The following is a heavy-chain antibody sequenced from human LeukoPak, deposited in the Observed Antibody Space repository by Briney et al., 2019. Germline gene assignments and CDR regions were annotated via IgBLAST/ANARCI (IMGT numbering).Heavy chain of an antibody. CDR3: VRAWGGGSYSDAFDI. V-gene: IGHV3-21*06. CDR1: GFTFSSYS. Sequence: PGGSLRLSCAASGFTFSSYSMNWVRQAPGGGLEWVSSISSSSSHIYYADSVKGRFTISRDNAKNSLYLQMSSLRVEDTAVFYCVRAWGGGSYSDAFDIWGQGTMVTVSS. CDR2: ISSSSSHI. J-gene: IGHJ3*02. D-gene: IGHD1-26*01.